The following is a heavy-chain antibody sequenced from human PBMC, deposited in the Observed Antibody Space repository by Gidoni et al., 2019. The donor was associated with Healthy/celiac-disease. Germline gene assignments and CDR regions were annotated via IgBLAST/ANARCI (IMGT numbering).Heavy chain of an antibody. CDR1: GFTFSSYG. D-gene: IGHD2-15*01. CDR3: ARGYCSGGSCYFLSTNAFDI. J-gene: IGHJ3*02. V-gene: IGHV3-30*03. Sequence: QVQLVESGGGVVQPGRSLRLSCAASGFTFSSYGMHWVRKAPGKGLEWGAVISYDGSNKYYADSVKGRFTISRDNSKNTLYLQMNSLRAEDTAVYYCARGYCSGGSCYFLSTNAFDIWGQGTMVTVSS. CDR2: ISYDGSNK.